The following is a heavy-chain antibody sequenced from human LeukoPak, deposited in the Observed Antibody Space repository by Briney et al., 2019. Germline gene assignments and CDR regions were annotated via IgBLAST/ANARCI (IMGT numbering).Heavy chain of an antibody. CDR2: IYPGDSHT. V-gene: IGHV5-51*01. CDR3: ARGPYSYASSATLGSYNWFDP. J-gene: IGHJ5*02. Sequence: GESLKISCEGSGYSFTNYWIGWVRQMPGKGLEWMGIIYPGDSHTRYSPSFQDQVTISADMSINTAYLQWSSLKASDTAMYYCARGPYSYASSATLGSYNWFDPWGQGTLVTVSS. D-gene: IGHD5-18*01. CDR1: GYSFTNYW.